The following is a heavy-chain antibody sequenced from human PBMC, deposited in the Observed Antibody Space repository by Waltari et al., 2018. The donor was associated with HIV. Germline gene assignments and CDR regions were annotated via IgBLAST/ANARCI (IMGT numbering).Heavy chain of an antibody. CDR1: AFTFRHFW. CDR3: ASPSIRAGMDV. CDR2: IKQDGSEK. J-gene: IGHJ6*02. D-gene: IGHD2-2*02. V-gene: IGHV3-7*01. Sequence: EVQLVESGGGLVQPGGSLRLPCAASAFTFRHFWMSWVRQAAGKGLEWLANIKQDGSEKYYVDSVKGRFTISRDNAKNSLYLQMNSLRAEDTAVYYCASPSIRAGMDVWGQGTTVTVSS.